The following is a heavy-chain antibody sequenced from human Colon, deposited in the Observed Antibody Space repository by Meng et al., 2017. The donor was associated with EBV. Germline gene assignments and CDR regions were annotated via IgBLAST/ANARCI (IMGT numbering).Heavy chain of an antibody. CDR3: ARRRGGSGRDC. Sequence: QPQLQGSGPGRVMPSETLSLTCTVSGGSISSNGYYWDWVRQPPGKGLEWIGAIYHSGSTSYNPSLQSRVTMFVDTSKNQFSLMLTSVTATDTAVYYCARRRGGSGRDCWGQGTLVTVSS. D-gene: IGHD3-10*01. J-gene: IGHJ4*02. V-gene: IGHV4-39*01. CDR1: GGSISSNGYY. CDR2: IYHSGST.